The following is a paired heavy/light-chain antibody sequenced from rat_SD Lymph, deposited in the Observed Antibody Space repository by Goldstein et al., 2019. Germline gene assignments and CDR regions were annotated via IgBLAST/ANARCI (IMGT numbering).Heavy chain of an antibody. V-gene: IGHV5-34*01. D-gene: IGHD1-7*01. CDR3: ARHRLWAMDA. CDR2: ISSSSSYI. CDR1: GFTFSNYG. J-gene: IGHJ4*01. Sequence: EVQLVESGGGLVQPGRSLKLSCLASGFTFSNYGMNWIRQAPGKGLEWVASISSSSSYIYYADTVKGRFTISRDNAKNTLYLQMTSLRSEDTALYYCARHRLWAMDAWGQGASVTVSS.
Light chain of an antibody. V-gene: IGKV1S26*01. CDR3: FQATHDPFT. Sequence: DVVLTQTPVSLSVTLGDQASISCRSSQSLEYSDGYTYLEWYLQKPGQSPQLLIYEVSNRFSGVPDRFIGSGSGTDFTLKISRVEPEDLGVYYCFQATHDPFTFGSGTKLEIK. J-gene: IGKJ4*01. CDR1: QSLEYSDGYTY. CDR2: EVS.